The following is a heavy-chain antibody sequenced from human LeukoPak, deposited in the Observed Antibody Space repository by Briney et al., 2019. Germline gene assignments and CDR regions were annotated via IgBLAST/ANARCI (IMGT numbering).Heavy chain of an antibody. V-gene: IGHV1-8*01. Sequence: ASVKVSCKASGYTFTGYDINWVRQATGQGLEWMGWMNPNSGNTGYAQKFQGGVTMTRNTSISTAYMELSSLRSEDTAVYYCARADITMVRGVIIPGFDYWGQGTLVTVSS. D-gene: IGHD3-10*01. CDR3: ARADITMVRGVIIPGFDY. J-gene: IGHJ4*02. CDR1: GYTFTGYD. CDR2: MNPNSGNT.